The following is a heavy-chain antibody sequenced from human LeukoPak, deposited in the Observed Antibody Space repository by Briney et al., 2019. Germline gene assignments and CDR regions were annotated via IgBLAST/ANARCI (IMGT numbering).Heavy chain of an antibody. J-gene: IGHJ4*02. CDR3: ARMSILTGYYLDY. Sequence: GASVKVSCKASGYTFTSYDISWVRQAPGQGLEWMGWISAYNGNTSYAQKLQGRVTMTTDTSTSTAYMELRSLRSDDTAVCYCARMSILTGYYLDYWGQGTLVTVSS. V-gene: IGHV1-18*01. CDR2: ISAYNGNT. D-gene: IGHD3-9*01. CDR1: GYTFTSYD.